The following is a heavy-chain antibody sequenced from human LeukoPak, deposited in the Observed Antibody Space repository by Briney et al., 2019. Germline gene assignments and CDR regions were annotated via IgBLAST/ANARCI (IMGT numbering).Heavy chain of an antibody. Sequence: ASVEVSCKASGYTFTSYGISWVRQAPGQGLEWMGWINPNSGGTNYAQKFQGRVTMTRDTSISTAYMELSRLRSDDTAVYYCARDRGVDYCSGGSCSHYYYYMDVWGKGTTVTISS. CDR3: ARDRGVDYCSGGSCSHYYYYMDV. V-gene: IGHV1-2*02. CDR1: GYTFTSYG. CDR2: INPNSGGT. D-gene: IGHD2-15*01. J-gene: IGHJ6*03.